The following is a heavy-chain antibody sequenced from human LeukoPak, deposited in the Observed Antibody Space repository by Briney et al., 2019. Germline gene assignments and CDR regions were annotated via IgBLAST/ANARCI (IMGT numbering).Heavy chain of an antibody. CDR2: ISGSGGST. Sequence: GGSLRLSCAASGFTFSSYAMSWVRQAPGKGLEWVSAISGSGGSTYYADSVKGRFTISRDNSKNTLYLQMNSLRAEDTAVYYCAKAAHQRRAYGDYLWFDPWGQGTLVTVSS. J-gene: IGHJ5*02. CDR3: AKAAHQRRAYGDYLWFDP. D-gene: IGHD4-17*01. CDR1: GFTFSSYA. V-gene: IGHV3-23*01.